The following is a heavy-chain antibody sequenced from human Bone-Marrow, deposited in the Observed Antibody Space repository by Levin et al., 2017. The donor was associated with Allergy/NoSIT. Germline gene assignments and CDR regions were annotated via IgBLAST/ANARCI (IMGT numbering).Heavy chain of an antibody. D-gene: IGHD3-10*01. Sequence: SETLSLTCNVSGASIRSSAYYWGWIRQAPGKGLEWVGTIHYRGNTWYNLSLRGRVSISVDTAGNQFSLRLQSVTAADTAIYYCTRHFPSYYLGKFDFWGPGSLVSV. CDR3: TRHFPSYYLGKFDF. V-gene: IGHV4-39*01. CDR2: IHYRGNT. J-gene: IGHJ4*02. CDR1: GASIRSSAYY.